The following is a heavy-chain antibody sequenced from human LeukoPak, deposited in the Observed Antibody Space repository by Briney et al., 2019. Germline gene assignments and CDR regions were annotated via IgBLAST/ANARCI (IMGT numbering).Heavy chain of an antibody. D-gene: IGHD6-19*01. J-gene: IGHJ5*02. CDR3: ARHNSVWYARSSNWFDP. Sequence: PSETLSLTCTVSGGSISSSSYYWGWIRQPPGKGLEWIGSIYYSGSTYYNPSLKSRVTISVDTSKNQFSLKLSSVTAADTAVYYCARHNSVWYARSSNWFDPWGQGTLVTVSS. CDR2: IYYSGST. CDR1: GGSISSSSYY. V-gene: IGHV4-39*01.